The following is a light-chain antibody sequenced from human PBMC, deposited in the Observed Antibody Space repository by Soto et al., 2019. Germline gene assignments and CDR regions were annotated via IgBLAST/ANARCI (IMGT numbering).Light chain of an antibody. CDR3: LQYDNLPIT. Sequence: DIQMTQSPSSLSASVGDRVTITCQASQDISNYLNWYQQKPGKAPKLLIYDASNLETGVPSRFSGSGSGTDFTFTTSSLQPEDIATYYCLQYDNLPITYGQGTPLEIK. V-gene: IGKV1-33*01. CDR2: DAS. CDR1: QDISNY. J-gene: IGKJ5*01.